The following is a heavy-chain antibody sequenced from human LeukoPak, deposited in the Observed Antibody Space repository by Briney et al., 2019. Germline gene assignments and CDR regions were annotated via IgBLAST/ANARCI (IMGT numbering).Heavy chain of an antibody. D-gene: IGHD3-3*01. J-gene: IGHJ4*02. Sequence: GGSLRLSCAASGFTFSSYSMNWVRQAPGKGLEWVSSISSSSSYIYYADSVKGRFTISRDNAKNSLYLQMNSLRAEDTAVYYCARDGGDFWSGYPPQNFDYWGQGTLVTVSS. CDR2: ISSSSSYI. V-gene: IGHV3-21*01. CDR1: GFTFSSYS. CDR3: ARDGGDFWSGYPPQNFDY.